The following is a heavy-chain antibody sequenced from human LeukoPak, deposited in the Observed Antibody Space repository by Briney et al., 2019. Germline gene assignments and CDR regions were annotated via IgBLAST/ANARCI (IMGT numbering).Heavy chain of an antibody. V-gene: IGHV1-46*01. J-gene: IGHJ5*02. CDR1: GYTFTNNY. CDR3: ARDNSVRDEAWWFNR. CDR2: ISPSGGST. D-gene: IGHD5-24*01. Sequence: ASVTVSCTASGYTFTNNYMHWVRQAPGQGPEWMGVISPSGGSTTYAQKFQGRATLTRDMSTSTDYLELSSLRSEDTAVYYCARDNSVRDEAWWFNRWGQGTLVTVSS.